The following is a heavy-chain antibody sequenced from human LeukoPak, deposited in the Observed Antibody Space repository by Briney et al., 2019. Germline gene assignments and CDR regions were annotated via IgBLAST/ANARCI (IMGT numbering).Heavy chain of an antibody. CDR1: GFIFSSHA. J-gene: IGHJ4*02. Sequence: GGSLRLSCAASGFIFSSHAMHWVRQAPGKGLEWVAGLWYDGSNKYYAESVKGRFTISRDNSKNTLHLQMNSLRVEDTAVNYCARDHGGDGYSPFDYWGQGTQVTVSS. CDR3: ARDHGGDGYSPFDY. CDR2: LWYDGSNK. V-gene: IGHV3-33*01. D-gene: IGHD5-24*01.